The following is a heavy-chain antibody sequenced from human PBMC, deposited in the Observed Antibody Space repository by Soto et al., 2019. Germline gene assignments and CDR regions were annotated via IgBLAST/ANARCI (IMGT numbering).Heavy chain of an antibody. D-gene: IGHD3-10*01. CDR2: ISSSGSTI. CDR1: GFTFSDYY. J-gene: IGHJ6*03. Sequence: QVQLVESGGGLVKPGGSLRLSCAASGFTFSDYYMSWIRQSPGKGLEWVSYISSSGSTIYYADSVKGRFTISRDNAKNSLYLQMNSLRAEDTAVYYCARTMVRGVMTLQHYYYMDVWGKGTTVTVSS. V-gene: IGHV3-11*01. CDR3: ARTMVRGVMTLQHYYYMDV.